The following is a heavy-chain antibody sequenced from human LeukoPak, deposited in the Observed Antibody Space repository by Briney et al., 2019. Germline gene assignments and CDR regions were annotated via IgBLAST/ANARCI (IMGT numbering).Heavy chain of an antibody. J-gene: IGHJ4*02. CDR2: IYYSGST. CDR1: GGSISSYY. V-gene: IGHV4-59*08. CDR3: ARRSGASSECYFDY. D-gene: IGHD6-19*01. Sequence: SETLSLTCTVSGGSISSYYWSWIRQPPGKGREWIGYIYYSGSTNYNPSLKSRVTISVDTSKNQFSLKLSSVTAADTAVYYCARRSGASSECYFDYWGQGTLVTVSS.